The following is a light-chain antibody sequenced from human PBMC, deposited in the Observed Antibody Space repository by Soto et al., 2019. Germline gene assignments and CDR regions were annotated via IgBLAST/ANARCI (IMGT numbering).Light chain of an antibody. Sequence: QSSLTHPASLSGSPGQSITISCTGTSSDVGGYNYVSWYQQHPGKAPKLMIYEVSNRPSGVSNRFSGSKSGNTASLTISGLQAEDEADYYCTSYTSSSTPVFGTGTKVTAL. CDR2: EVS. CDR1: SSDVGGYNY. J-gene: IGLJ1*01. CDR3: TSYTSSSTPV. V-gene: IGLV2-14*01.